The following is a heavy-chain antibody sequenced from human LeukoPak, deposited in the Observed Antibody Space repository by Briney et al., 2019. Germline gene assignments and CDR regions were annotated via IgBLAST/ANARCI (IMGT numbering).Heavy chain of an antibody. D-gene: IGHD4-17*01. Sequence: RPSETLSLTCTVSGGSISSGDYYWSWIRQPPGKGLEWIGYIYYSGSTYYNPSLKSRVTISVDTSKNQFSLKLSSVTAADTAVYYCARGDYGDYFDYWGQGTLVTVSS. CDR3: ARGDYGDYFDY. V-gene: IGHV4-30-4*01. CDR2: IYYSGST. J-gene: IGHJ4*02. CDR1: GGSISSGDYY.